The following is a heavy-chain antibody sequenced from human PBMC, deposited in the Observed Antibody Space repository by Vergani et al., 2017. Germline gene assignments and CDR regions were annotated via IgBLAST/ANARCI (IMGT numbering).Heavy chain of an antibody. CDR2: TYYRSKWYN. CDR3: ARGSGYKYSSSSIDY. V-gene: IGHV6-1*01. D-gene: IGHD6-6*01. Sequence: QVQLQQSGPGLVKPSQTLSLTCAISGDSVSSSSVTWNWIRQSPSRGLEWLGRTYYRSKWYNEYAVSVRSRIIINPDTSKNQVSLQLDSVTPEDTAVYYCARGSGYKYSSSSIDYWGQGTLVTVSS. CDR1: GDSVSSSSVT. J-gene: IGHJ4*02.